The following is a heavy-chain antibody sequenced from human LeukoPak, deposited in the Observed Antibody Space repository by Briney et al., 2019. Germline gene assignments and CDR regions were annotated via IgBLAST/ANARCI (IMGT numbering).Heavy chain of an antibody. CDR1: DYSISGGYY. CDR2: IYHSGST. D-gene: IGHD2-2*01. Sequence: PSETLSLTCVVSDYSISGGYYWGWIRQPPGKGLEWIGSIYHSGSTYCNPSLKSRVTISIDTSKNQFSLKLSSVTAADTAVYYCARHEQGYYTSSSCRGSDYWGQGTLVTVSS. V-gene: IGHV4-38-2*01. CDR3: ARHEQGYYTSSSCRGSDY. J-gene: IGHJ4*02.